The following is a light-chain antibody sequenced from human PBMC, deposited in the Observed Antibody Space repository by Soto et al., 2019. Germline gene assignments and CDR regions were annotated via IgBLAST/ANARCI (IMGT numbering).Light chain of an antibody. V-gene: IGKV3-11*01. CDR3: QQRSNWPPYT. J-gene: IGKJ4*01. CDR2: EAS. Sequence: EIVLTQSPATLSLSPGERATLSCRASQSVSSYLAWYQQKPGQAPSLLIYEASNRATGIPARFSGSGSGTDFTLTISSLEPEDFAVYYCQQRSNWPPYTFGGGTKVEIK. CDR1: QSVSSY.